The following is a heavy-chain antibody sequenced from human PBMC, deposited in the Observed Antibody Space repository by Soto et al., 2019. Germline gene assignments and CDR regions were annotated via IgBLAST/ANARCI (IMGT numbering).Heavy chain of an antibody. CDR3: ARYLVVPAAKDV. CDR2: ISFDGSST. J-gene: IGHJ6*02. CDR1: GFTFSSYA. V-gene: IGHV3-30-3*01. D-gene: IGHD2-2*01. Sequence: GWSLRLSCAASGFTFSSYAMHWVRQAPGKGLEWVAVISFDGSSTFYADSVKGRFHISRDNSKNTVYLQMNSRRAEDTAVYYCARYLVVPAAKDVWGQGNTVTVX.